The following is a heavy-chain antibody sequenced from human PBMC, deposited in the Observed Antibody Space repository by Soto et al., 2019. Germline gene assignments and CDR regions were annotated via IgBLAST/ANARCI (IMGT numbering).Heavy chain of an antibody. Sequence: PGGSLRLSCAASGFTFSSYSMNWVRQAPGKGLEWVSAISSSSSYIYYADSVKGRFTISRDNAKNSLYLQMNSLRAEDTAVYYCASGAYYYDSSGHYYYWGQGTLVTVSS. J-gene: IGHJ4*02. CDR1: GFTFSSYS. CDR3: ASGAYYYDSSGHYYY. V-gene: IGHV3-21*01. D-gene: IGHD3-22*01. CDR2: ISSSSSYI.